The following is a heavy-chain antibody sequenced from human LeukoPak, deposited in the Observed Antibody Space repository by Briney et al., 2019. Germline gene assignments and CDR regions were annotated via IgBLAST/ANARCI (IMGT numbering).Heavy chain of an antibody. V-gene: IGHV3-30*03. D-gene: IGHD1-1*01. Sequence: GGSLRLSCAASGFSFSNYGMHWVRQAPGKGLEWVAVIVYDGSNKYYADSVKGRFTISRDNSKNTLYLQMNSLRTEDTAVYYCARELNWNLDYWGQGTLVTVSS. J-gene: IGHJ4*02. CDR3: ARELNWNLDY. CDR1: GFSFSNYG. CDR2: IVYDGSNK.